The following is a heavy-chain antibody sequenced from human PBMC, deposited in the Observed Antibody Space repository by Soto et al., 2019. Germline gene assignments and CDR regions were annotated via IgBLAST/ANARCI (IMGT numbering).Heavy chain of an antibody. J-gene: IGHJ6*04. Sequence: EVQLVESGGGLVKPGGSLRLSCAASGFTFSSYSMNWVRQAPGKGLEWVSSISSSSSYIYYADSVKGRFTISRDNAKNSLYLQMNSLRAEDTAVYYCARDRYGGSSWSEDYYYGMDVWGKGTTVTVSS. D-gene: IGHD6-13*01. V-gene: IGHV3-21*01. CDR3: ARDRYGGSSWSEDYYYGMDV. CDR2: ISSSSSYI. CDR1: GFTFSSYS.